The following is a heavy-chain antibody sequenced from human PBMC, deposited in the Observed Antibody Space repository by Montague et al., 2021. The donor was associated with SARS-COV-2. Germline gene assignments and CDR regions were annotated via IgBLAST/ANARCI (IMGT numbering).Heavy chain of an antibody. CDR1: GGSIRTSSYY. V-gene: IGHV4-39*01. J-gene: IGHJ3*02. D-gene: IGHD4-17*01. CDR2: IYYSGST. CDR3: AMRGGAPDAFDI. Sequence: SETLSLTCTVSGGSIRTSSYYWGWIRPPPGKGLDWIGCIYYSGSTYYTPSLKSRVTISVDTSKNPFSLKLSSVTAADTAVYYCAMRGGAPDAFDIWGQGTMVIVSS.